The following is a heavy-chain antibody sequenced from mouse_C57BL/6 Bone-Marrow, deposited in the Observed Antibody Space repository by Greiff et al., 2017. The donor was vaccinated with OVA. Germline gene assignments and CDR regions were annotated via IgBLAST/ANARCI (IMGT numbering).Heavy chain of an antibody. V-gene: IGHV10-1*01. J-gene: IGHJ4*01. CDR3: VRHHNSNYDYAMDD. D-gene: IGHD2-5*01. Sequence: EVHLVESGGGLVQPKGSLKLSCAASGFSFNTYAMNWVRQAPGKGLEWVARIRSKSNNYATYYADSVKDRFTISRDDSESMLDLQMNNLKTEDTAMYYCVRHHNSNYDYAMDDWGQGTSVTVSS. CDR2: IRSKSNNYAT. CDR1: GFSFNTYA.